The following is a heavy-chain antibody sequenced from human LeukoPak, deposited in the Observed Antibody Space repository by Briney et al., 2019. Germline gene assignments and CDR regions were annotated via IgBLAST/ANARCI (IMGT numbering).Heavy chain of an antibody. Sequence: GGSLRLSCAASGFTFSSHGMHWVRQAPGQGLEWVATIWYGGTKKFYADHVKGRFTISRDNSENMLYLQMNSLRAEDTAVYYCARGYYAGRGHHFEYWGQGTLVTVSS. V-gene: IGHV3-33*08. CDR3: ARGYYAGRGHHFEY. J-gene: IGHJ4*02. CDR1: GFTFSSHG. D-gene: IGHD3-22*01. CDR2: IWYGGTKK.